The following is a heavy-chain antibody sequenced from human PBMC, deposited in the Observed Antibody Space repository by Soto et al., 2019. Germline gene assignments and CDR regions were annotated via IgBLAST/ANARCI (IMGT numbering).Heavy chain of an antibody. D-gene: IGHD1-1*01. CDR1: GFKFHELA. CDR2: ISFNSGNI. CDR3: AKFCRVGNCYDS. J-gene: IGHJ5*01. Sequence: GGSLRLSCAASGFKFHELAMHWVRQVPGKGLEWVAGISFNSGNIAYADPVKGRFTITRDNANNTLHLQMDSLRAEDTALYFCAKFCRVGNCYDSWGQGTLVTVSS. V-gene: IGHV3-9*01.